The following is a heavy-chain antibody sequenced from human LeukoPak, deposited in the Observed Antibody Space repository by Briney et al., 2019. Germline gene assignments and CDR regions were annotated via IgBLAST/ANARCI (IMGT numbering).Heavy chain of an antibody. CDR2: INHSGST. J-gene: IGHJ4*02. D-gene: IGHD4-17*01. CDR1: GGSFSGYY. V-gene: IGHV4-34*01. CDR3: ARGGPLYGRLLY. Sequence: KPSETLSLTCAVYGGSFSGYYWSWIRQPPGKWLEWIGEINHSGSTNYNPSLKSRVTISVDTSKNQFSLKLSSVTAADTAVYFCARGGPLYGRLLYWGQGTLVTVSS.